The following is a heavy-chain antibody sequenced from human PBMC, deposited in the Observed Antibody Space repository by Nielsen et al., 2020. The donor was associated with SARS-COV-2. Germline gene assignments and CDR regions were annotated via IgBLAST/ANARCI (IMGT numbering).Heavy chain of an antibody. V-gene: IGHV4-39*01. J-gene: IGHJ3*02. CDR1: GGSISSGDYY. CDR2: IYYSGST. Sequence: SETLSLTCTVSGGSISSGDYYWGWIHQPPGKGLEWIGSIYYSGSTYYNPSLKSRVTISVDTSKNQFSLKLSSVTAADTAVYYCARWTDFHAFDIWGQGTMVTVSS. CDR3: ARWTDFHAFDI. D-gene: IGHD3-3*01.